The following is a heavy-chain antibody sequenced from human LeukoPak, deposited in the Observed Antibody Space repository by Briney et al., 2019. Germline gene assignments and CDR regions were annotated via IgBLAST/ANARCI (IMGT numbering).Heavy chain of an antibody. J-gene: IGHJ4*02. CDR3: AKEYSSSWYDFSDY. CDR2: ISYDGSNK. V-gene: IGHV3-30*18. Sequence: GGSLRLSCAASGFTFSSYGMHWVRQAPGKGLEWVAVISYDGSNKYYADSVKGRFTISRDNSKNTLYLQMNSLRAEDTAVYYCAKEYSSSWYDFSDYWGQGTLVTVSS. CDR1: GFTFSSYG. D-gene: IGHD6-13*01.